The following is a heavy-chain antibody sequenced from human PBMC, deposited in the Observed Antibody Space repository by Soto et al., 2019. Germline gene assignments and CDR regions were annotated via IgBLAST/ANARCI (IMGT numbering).Heavy chain of an antibody. Sequence: QVPLVQSGAEVKKPGASVKVYCKAYGYTFTSYGISWVRQAPGQGLEWMGWISAYNGNTNYAQKLQGRVTMTTDTATSTAYLELRSLRSDDTAVYDSTRVVSPSLDYYDSSEAEYFQHWGKGTLVTVSS. CDR3: TRVVSPSLDYYDSSEAEYFQH. V-gene: IGHV1-18*01. D-gene: IGHD3-22*01. CDR1: GYTFTSYG. J-gene: IGHJ1*01. CDR2: ISAYNGNT.